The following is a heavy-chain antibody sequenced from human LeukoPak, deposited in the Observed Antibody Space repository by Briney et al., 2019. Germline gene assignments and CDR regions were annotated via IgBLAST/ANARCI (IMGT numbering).Heavy chain of an antibody. CDR3: ARPLVGASDGWNFDY. J-gene: IGHJ4*02. CDR1: GYTFTGYY. D-gene: IGHD1-26*01. CDR2: INPNSGGT. Sequence: GASVKVSCKASGYTFTGYYMHWVRQAPGQGLEWMGWINPNSGGTNYAQKFQGRVTMTRDTSISTAYMELSRLRSDDTAVYYCARPLVGASDGWNFDYWGQGTLVTVSS. V-gene: IGHV1-2*02.